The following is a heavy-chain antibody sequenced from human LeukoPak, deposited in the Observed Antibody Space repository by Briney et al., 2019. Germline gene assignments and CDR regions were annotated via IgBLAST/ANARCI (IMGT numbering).Heavy chain of an antibody. CDR1: GFTFSDYY. V-gene: IGHV3-11*06. J-gene: IGHJ4*02. Sequence: GGSLRLSCASSGFTFSDYYMSWIRQAPGKGLEWVSHVSGSSTYTNYADSVKGRFTISRDNANNSLYLQMNSLTAEDTAVFYCARVGSRGYYFDYWGQGTLVSVSS. CDR3: ARVGSRGYYFDY. CDR2: VSGSSTYT. D-gene: IGHD1-26*01.